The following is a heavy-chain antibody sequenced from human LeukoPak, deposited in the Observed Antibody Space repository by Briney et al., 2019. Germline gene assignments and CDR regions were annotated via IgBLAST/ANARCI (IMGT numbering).Heavy chain of an antibody. CDR1: GYTFTSYY. CDR2: INPSGGST. V-gene: IGHV1-46*01. J-gene: IGHJ6*03. CDR3: ARGPPSTSWYDPRRYYYYYMDV. D-gene: IGHD2-2*01. Sequence: ASVKVSCKASGYTFTSYYMHWVRQAPGQGLEWMGIINPSGGSTSYAQKFQGRVTMTRDTSTSTVYMELSSLRSEDTAVYYCARGPPSTSWYDPRRYYYYYMDVWGKGTTVTVSS.